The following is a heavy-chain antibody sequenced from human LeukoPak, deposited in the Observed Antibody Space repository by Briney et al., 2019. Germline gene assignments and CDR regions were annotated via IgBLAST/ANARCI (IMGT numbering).Heavy chain of an antibody. CDR2: ISSSSGYI. CDR1: GFTFGSYT. Sequence: PGGSLRLSCAASGFTFGSYTMNWVRQAPGKGLEWVSSISSSSGYIYYADSVKGRFTISRDNAKNSLYLQMNSLTAEDTAVYYCARLLYSSRLFDYWGQGTLVTVSS. CDR3: ARLLYSSRLFDY. D-gene: IGHD6-13*01. V-gene: IGHV3-21*01. J-gene: IGHJ4*02.